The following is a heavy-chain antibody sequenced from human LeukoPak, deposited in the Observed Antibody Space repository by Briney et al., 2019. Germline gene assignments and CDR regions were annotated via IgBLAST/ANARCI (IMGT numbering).Heavy chain of an antibody. D-gene: IGHD6-6*01. Sequence: QSGGSLRLSCAASRFIFTSYAMSWVRQAPGKGLEWVSAISGSDGSTYYADSVKGRFTISRDNSKNTLYLQMNSLRAEDTAVYYCTKDRYSSSPNRYFQHWGQGTLVTVSS. CDR2: ISGSDGST. J-gene: IGHJ1*01. CDR1: RFIFTSYA. V-gene: IGHV3-23*01. CDR3: TKDRYSSSPNRYFQH.